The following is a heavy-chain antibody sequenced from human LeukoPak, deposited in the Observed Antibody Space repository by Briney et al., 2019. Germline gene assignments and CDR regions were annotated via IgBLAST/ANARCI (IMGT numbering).Heavy chain of an antibody. J-gene: IGHJ4*02. Sequence: SETLSLTCAVYGGSFSGYYWSWIRQPPGKGLEWIGETNHSGSTNYNPSLKSRVTISVDTSKNQFSLKLSSVTAADTAVYYCARHFDYDSSGYNRGFDYWGQGTLVTVSS. V-gene: IGHV4-34*01. CDR2: TNHSGST. CDR3: ARHFDYDSSGYNRGFDY. D-gene: IGHD3-22*01. CDR1: GGSFSGYY.